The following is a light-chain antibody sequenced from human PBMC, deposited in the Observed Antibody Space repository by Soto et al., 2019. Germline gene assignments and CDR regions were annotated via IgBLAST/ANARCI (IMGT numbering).Light chain of an antibody. CDR2: DVT. J-gene: IGLJ3*02. CDR1: NSDVGAYNY. CDR3: ASYTVSTTVV. V-gene: IGLV2-14*03. Sequence: QSVLTQPASVSGSLGQSITISCTGTNSDVGAYNYVSWYQHHPGKGPRLVIYDVTTRPSGVSDRFSGSKSGNTASLTISGLQAEDEADYFCASYTVSTTVVFGGGTKVTVL.